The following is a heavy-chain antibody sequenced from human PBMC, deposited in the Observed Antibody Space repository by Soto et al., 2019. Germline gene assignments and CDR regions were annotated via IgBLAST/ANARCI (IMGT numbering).Heavy chain of an antibody. CDR2: ISAYNGNT. J-gene: IGHJ4*02. D-gene: IGHD3-22*01. CDR1: GYTFTSCG. V-gene: IGHV1-18*04. Sequence: GASVKVSCKASGYTFTSCGISWVRQAPGQGLEWMGWISAYNGNTNYAQKLQGRVTMTTDTSTSTAYMELRSLRSDDTAVYYCARDRIYDSSGPDDYWGQGTLVTVSS. CDR3: ARDRIYDSSGPDDY.